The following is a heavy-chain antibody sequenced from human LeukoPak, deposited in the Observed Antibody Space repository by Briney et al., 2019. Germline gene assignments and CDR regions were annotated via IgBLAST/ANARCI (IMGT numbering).Heavy chain of an antibody. CDR3: ARSGGDHENYSDY. D-gene: IGHD4-17*01. CDR1: GGSFSGYY. CDR2: INHSGST. V-gene: IGHV4-34*01. Sequence: SETLSLTCAVYGGSFSGYYWSWIRQPPGKGLEWIGEINHSGSTNYNPSLKSRVTISVDTSKNQFSLKLSSVTAADTAVYYCARSGGDHENYSDYWGQGTLVTVSS. J-gene: IGHJ4*02.